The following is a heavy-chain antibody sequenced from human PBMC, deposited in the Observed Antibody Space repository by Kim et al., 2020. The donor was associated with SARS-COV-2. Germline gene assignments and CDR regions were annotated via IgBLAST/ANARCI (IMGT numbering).Heavy chain of an antibody. CDR2: ISSSSSYI. CDR3: AREAEIFDWLLFGSPFDP. V-gene: IGHV3-21*01. Sequence: GGSLRPSCAASGFTFSSYSMNWVRQAPGKGLEWVSSISSSSSYIYYADSVKGRFTISRDNAKNSLYLQMNSLRAEDTAVYYCAREAEIFDWLLFGSPFDPGGQGTLVTVSS. D-gene: IGHD3-9*01. CDR1: GFTFSSYS. J-gene: IGHJ5*02.